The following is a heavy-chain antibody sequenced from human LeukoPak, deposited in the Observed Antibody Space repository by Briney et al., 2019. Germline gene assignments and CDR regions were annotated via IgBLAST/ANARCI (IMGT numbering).Heavy chain of an antibody. J-gene: IGHJ6*03. D-gene: IGHD1-20*01. CDR3: ARVGVTGELYPDYYYYMDV. V-gene: IGHV4-61*01. CDR2: IYYSGST. CDR1: GYSISSGYY. Sequence: SETLSLTCTVSGYSISSGYYWGWIRQPPGKGLEWIGYIYYSGSTNYNPSLKSRVTISVDTSKNQFSLKLSSVTAADTAVYYCARVGVTGELYPDYYYYMDVWGKGTTVTVSS.